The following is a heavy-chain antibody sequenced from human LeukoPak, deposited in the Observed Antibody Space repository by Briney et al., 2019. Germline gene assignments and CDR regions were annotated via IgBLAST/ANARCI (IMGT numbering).Heavy chain of an antibody. J-gene: IGHJ4*02. D-gene: IGHD4-17*01. CDR2: IYISGST. CDR3: AREREGPYGYLDY. V-gene: IGHV4-61*02. Sequence: SETLSLTCTVSGVFISSASYYWSWIRQPAGKGLEWIGRIYISGSTSYKSSLKSRVTISLDTSKNQFSLKLSSVTAADTAVYYCAREREGPYGYLDYWGQGTLVIVSS. CDR1: GVFISSASYY.